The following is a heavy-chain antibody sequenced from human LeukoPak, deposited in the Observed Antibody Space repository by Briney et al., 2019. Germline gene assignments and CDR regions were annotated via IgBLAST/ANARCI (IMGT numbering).Heavy chain of an antibody. CDR2: INHSGST. CDR3: VRGPMSLWELAFDI. V-gene: IGHV4-34*01. CDR1: GGSFSGYY. J-gene: IGHJ3*02. Sequence: PSETLSLTCAVYGGSFSGYYWSWICQPPGKGLEWIGEINHSGSTNYNPSLKSRVTISVDTSKNQFSLKLSSVTAADTAVYYCVRGPMSLWELAFDIWGQGTMVTVSS. D-gene: IGHD1-7*01.